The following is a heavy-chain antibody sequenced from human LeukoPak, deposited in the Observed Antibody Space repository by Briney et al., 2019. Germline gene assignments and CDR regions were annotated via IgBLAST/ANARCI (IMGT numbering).Heavy chain of an antibody. CDR2: MNPNNGNT. J-gene: IGHJ4*02. V-gene: IGHV1-8*01. Sequence: ASVKVSCKASGYTFTSFDINWVRQATGQGLEWMGWMNPNNGNTGYAQKFQGRVTMTRDTSASTAYMDLSSLRSEDMAVYYCARSRTGTSSLTFDFWGQGTLVTVSS. D-gene: IGHD1-14*01. CDR1: GYTFTSFD. CDR3: ARSRTGTSSLTFDF.